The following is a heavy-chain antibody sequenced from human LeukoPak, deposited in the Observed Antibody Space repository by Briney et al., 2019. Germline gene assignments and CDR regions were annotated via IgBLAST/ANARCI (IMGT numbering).Heavy chain of an antibody. CDR2: INGRGDNT. CDR3: AKDRVSPGFNWFDP. J-gene: IGHJ5*02. Sequence: ETLSLTCAVYGGSFSGYYWSWVRQAPGKGLEWVSAINGRGDNTYYADFVKGRFTISRDNSKSTVYLQMNSLRTEDTAVYYCAKDRVSPGFNWFDPWGQGTLVTVSS. V-gene: IGHV3-23*01. CDR1: GGSFSGYY. D-gene: IGHD2/OR15-2a*01.